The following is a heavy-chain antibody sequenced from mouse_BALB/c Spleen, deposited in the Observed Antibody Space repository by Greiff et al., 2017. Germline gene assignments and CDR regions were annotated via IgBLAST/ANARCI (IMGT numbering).Heavy chain of an antibody. CDR3: AREGSIYYDYDAGFAY. J-gene: IGHJ3*01. CDR1: GYTFTSYV. Sequence: VQLQQSGPELVKPGASVKMSCKASGYTFTSYVMHWVKQKPGQGLEWIGYINPYNDGTKYNEKFKGKATLTSDKSSSTAYMELSSLTSEDSAVYYCAREGSIYYDYDAGFAYGGQGTLVTVSA. CDR2: INPYNDGT. V-gene: IGHV1-14*01. D-gene: IGHD2-4*01.